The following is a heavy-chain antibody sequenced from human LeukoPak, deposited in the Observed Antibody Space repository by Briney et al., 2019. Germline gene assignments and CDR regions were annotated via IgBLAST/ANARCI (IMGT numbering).Heavy chain of an antibody. Sequence: GGSPRLSCAASRFSFSNHSMNWVRQAPGKGLEWVSYISSSSSYTNYADSVKGRFTISRDNAKNSLYLQMNSLRAEDTAVYYCAVWFGEFSFDYWGQGTLVTVSS. CDR2: ISSSSSYT. D-gene: IGHD3-10*01. V-gene: IGHV3-21*05. CDR1: RFSFSNHS. CDR3: AVWFGEFSFDY. J-gene: IGHJ4*02.